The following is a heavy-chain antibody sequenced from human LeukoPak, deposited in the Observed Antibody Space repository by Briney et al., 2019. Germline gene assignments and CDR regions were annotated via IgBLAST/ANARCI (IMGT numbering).Heavy chain of an antibody. CDR1: GFTFSSYA. J-gene: IGHJ6*03. CDR2: ISYDGSNK. Sequence: GGSLRLSCAASGFTFSSYAMHWVRQAPGKGLEWVAVISYDGSNKYYADSVKGRFTISRDNSKNTLYLQMNGLRAEDTAVYCWAKDPEDSRGWEGGYYYYMGGWGKGTTVTVSS. D-gene: IGHD6-19*01. CDR3: AKDPEDSRGWEGGYYYYMGG. V-gene: IGHV3-30*04.